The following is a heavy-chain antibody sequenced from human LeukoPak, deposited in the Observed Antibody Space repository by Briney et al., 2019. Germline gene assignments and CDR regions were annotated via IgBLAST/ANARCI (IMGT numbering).Heavy chain of an antibody. CDR1: GFTFSSYA. CDR2: ISSNGGST. CDR3: ARYYYYYMDV. V-gene: IGHV3-64*01. J-gene: IGHJ6*03. Sequence: GGSLRLSCAASGFTFSSYAMHWVRQAPGKGLEYVSAISSNGGSTYFANSVKGRFTISRDNSKNTLYLQMGSLRAEDMAVYYCARYYYYYMDVWGKGTTATVSS.